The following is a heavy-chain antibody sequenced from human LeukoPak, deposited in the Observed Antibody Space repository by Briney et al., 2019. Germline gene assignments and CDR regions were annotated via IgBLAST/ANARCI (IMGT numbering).Heavy chain of an antibody. CDR1: GGSISGYF. D-gene: IGHD5-18*01. Sequence: SETLSLTCTVSGGSISGYFWSWIRQPPGKGLEWIGYLYYSGSTNYNPSLKSRVTISVDTSKNQFSLKLSSVTAADTAVYYCARGSRGYTYGWGQGTLVTVSS. V-gene: IGHV4-59*01. CDR3: ARGSRGYTYG. CDR2: LYYSGST. J-gene: IGHJ4*02.